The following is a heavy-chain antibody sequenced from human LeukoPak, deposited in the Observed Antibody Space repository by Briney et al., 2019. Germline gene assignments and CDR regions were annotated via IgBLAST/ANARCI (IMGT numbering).Heavy chain of an antibody. J-gene: IGHJ4*02. CDR2: ISFDGSNR. V-gene: IGHV3-30*18. CDR1: GFDFNDYD. CDR3: AKDAAGPRPKYYFDY. D-gene: IGHD1-14*01. Sequence: GGSLRLSCVASGFDFNDYDFHWVRQAPGKGLEWLTIISFDGSNRYYAKSVKGRFTISRDNSKNTLYLQMNSLRAEDTAVYYCAKDAAGPRPKYYFDYWGQGTLVTVSS.